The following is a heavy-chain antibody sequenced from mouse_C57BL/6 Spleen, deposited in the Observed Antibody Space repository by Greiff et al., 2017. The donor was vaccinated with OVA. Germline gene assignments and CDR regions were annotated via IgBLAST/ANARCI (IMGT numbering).Heavy chain of an antibody. Sequence: QVQLQQPGAELVKPGASVKLSCKASGYTFTSYWMQWVKQRPGQGLEWIGEIDPSDSYTNYNQKFKGKATLTVDTSSSTAYMQLSSLTSEDSAVYYCANYDYDGGDLDYWGQGTTLTVSS. CDR3: ANYDYDGGDLDY. D-gene: IGHD2-4*01. J-gene: IGHJ2*01. CDR2: IDPSDSYT. V-gene: IGHV1-50*01. CDR1: GYTFTSYW.